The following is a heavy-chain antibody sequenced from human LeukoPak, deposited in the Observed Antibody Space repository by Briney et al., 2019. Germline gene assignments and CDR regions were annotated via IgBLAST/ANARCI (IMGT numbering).Heavy chain of an antibody. V-gene: IGHV4-4*02. D-gene: IGHD4-11*01. CDR1: GGSISSSNW. Sequence: SETLSLTCAVSGGSISSSNWWTWVRQPPGKGLEWIGEIYYSGTTKYNPSLKSRVTISVDKSNNQFSLKVTSVTAADTAVYYCARGWEYSNYFGYWGQGTLVTVSS. J-gene: IGHJ4*02. CDR2: IYYSGTT. CDR3: ARGWEYSNYFGY.